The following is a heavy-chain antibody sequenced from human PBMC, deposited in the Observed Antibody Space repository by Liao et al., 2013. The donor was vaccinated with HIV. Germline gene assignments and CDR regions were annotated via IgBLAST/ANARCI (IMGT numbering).Heavy chain of an antibody. CDR3: AREGYDSSGYSFDY. Sequence: QVQLQQWGAGLLKPSETLSLICAVYGGSFNDYYWSWIRQPPGKGLEWIGEINHSGNTNYNPSLKSRVTISVDTSKNQFSLKLSSVTAADTAVYYCAREGYDSSGYSFDYWGQGTLVTVSS. CDR2: INHSGNT. D-gene: IGHD3-22*01. J-gene: IGHJ4*02. V-gene: IGHV4-34*01. CDR1: GGSFNDYY.